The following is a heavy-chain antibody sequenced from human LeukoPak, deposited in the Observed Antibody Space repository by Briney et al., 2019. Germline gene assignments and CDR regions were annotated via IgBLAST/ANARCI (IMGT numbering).Heavy chain of an antibody. J-gene: IGHJ4*02. CDR2: IKNDGSEE. CDR3: ARAIRGSAVDTGDR. CDR1: GFTFSSYW. V-gene: IGHV3-7*01. D-gene: IGHD3-10*01. Sequence: GGSLRLSCAASGFTFSSYWMRWVRQAPGKGLEGVANIKNDGSEEYYVDSVRGRFTVSRDNAKNSLFLQMNSLTVEDTAVYYCARAIRGSAVDTGDRWGQGTLVTVSS.